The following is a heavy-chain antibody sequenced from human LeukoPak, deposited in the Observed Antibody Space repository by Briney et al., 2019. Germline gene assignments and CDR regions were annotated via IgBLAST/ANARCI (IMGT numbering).Heavy chain of an antibody. CDR3: ARQAISGYDPPPFDS. V-gene: IGHV4-39*01. CDR1: GGSISSSTYY. J-gene: IGHJ4*02. CDR2: LYYSGST. D-gene: IGHD5-12*01. Sequence: SETLSLTCTVSGGSISSSTYYWGWIRQPPGKGLEWIRNLYYSGSTYYNPSLKSRVTISVDTSKNQFSLKLSSVTAADTAVYYCARQAISGYDPPPFDSWGQGTLVTVSS.